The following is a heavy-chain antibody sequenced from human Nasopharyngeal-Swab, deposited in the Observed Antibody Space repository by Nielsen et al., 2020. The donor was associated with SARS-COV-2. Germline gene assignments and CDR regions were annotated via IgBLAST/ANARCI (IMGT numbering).Heavy chain of an antibody. CDR2: INHSGST. V-gene: IGHV4-34*01. J-gene: IGHJ5*02. Sequence: SETLSLTCAVYGGSFSGYYWSWIRQPPGKGLEWIGEINHSGSTDYNPSLKSRVTISVDTSKNQFSLKLSSVTAADTAVYYCARGFTWWLPSLYSWFDPWGQGTLVTVSS. D-gene: IGHD5-12*01. CDR3: ARGFTWWLPSLYSWFDP. CDR1: GGSFSGYY.